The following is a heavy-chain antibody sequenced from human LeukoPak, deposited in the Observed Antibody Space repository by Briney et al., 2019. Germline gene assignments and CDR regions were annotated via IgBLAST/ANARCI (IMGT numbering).Heavy chain of an antibody. CDR3: ARRVSSTRWFDY. V-gene: IGHV4-39*01. J-gene: IGHJ4*02. D-gene: IGHD2-2*01. CDR1: GGSMSSRSYY. Sequence: PSETLSLPCTVSGGSMSSRSYYWVWIRQPPGKGLEWIGNMHYSGSTYYNPSLKSRVAISVDTSKNQFSLKLSSVAAADTAVYYCARRVSSTRWFDYWGQGTLVTVSS. CDR2: MHYSGST.